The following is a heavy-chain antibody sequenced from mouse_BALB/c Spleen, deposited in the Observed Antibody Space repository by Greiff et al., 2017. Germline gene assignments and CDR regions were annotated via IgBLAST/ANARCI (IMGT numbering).Heavy chain of an antibody. J-gene: IGHJ2*01. Sequence: VKVVESGPGLVAPSQSLSITCTVSGFSLTGYGVNWVRQPPGKGLEWLGMIWGDGSTDYNSALKSRLSISKDNSKSQVFLKMNSLQTDDTARYYCARGNYGYLDVPLYYFDYWGQGTTLTVSS. CDR3: ARGNYGYLDVPLYYFDY. CDR1: GFSLTGYG. D-gene: IGHD1-2*01. V-gene: IGHV2-6-7*01. CDR2: IWGDGST.